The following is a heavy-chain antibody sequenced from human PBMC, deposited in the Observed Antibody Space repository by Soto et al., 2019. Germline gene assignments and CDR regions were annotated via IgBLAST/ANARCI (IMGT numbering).Heavy chain of an antibody. J-gene: IGHJ4*02. CDR1: GDSITSSY. V-gene: IGHV4-59*08. Sequence: TLSLTCTVSGDSITSSYWNWIRQPPGKGLEWIGYIHYSGVTKSNPSLKSRVTISVATSKIQFSLKVTSVTAADTAVYYCARQNYDSGTSWAWGQG. CDR3: ARQNYDSGTSWA. CDR2: IHYSGVT. D-gene: IGHD3-10*01.